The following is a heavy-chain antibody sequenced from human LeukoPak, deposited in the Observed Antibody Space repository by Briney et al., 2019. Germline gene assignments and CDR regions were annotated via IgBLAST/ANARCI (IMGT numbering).Heavy chain of an antibody. CDR1: GFTFSRHG. CDR3: ARDAYGDYYFDH. CDR2: IWYDGSNK. J-gene: IGHJ4*02. D-gene: IGHD4-17*01. Sequence: PGRSLRLSCAASGFTFSRHGMHWVRQAPGKGLEWVAVIWYDGSNKYYADSVKGRFTISRDSSKNTLYLQMNSLRAEDTAVYYCARDAYGDYYFDHWGQGTLVTVSS. V-gene: IGHV3-33*01.